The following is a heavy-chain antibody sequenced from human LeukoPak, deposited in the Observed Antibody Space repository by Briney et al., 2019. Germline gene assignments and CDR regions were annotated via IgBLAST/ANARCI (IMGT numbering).Heavy chain of an antibody. CDR3: ARVAERTWLPYDAAFDI. V-gene: IGHV4-38-2*02. J-gene: IGHJ3*02. D-gene: IGHD3-9*01. Sequence: PSETLSLTCTVSGYSISGGYYWGWIRQPPGKGLEWIGTIYHGGSTYYNPSLESRVTISLDTSKNHFSLNLTSVTAADTAMYYCARVAERTWLPYDAAFDIWGLGTMVTVSS. CDR1: GYSISGGYY. CDR2: IYHGGST.